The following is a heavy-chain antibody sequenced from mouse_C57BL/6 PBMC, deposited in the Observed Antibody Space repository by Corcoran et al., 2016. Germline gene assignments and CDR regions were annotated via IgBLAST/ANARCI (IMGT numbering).Heavy chain of an antibody. V-gene: IGHV1-18*01. CDR3: ATDTYYYGSNPHWCFDV. J-gene: IGHJ1*03. CDR1: GYTFTDYN. Sequence: EVQLQQSGPELVKPGASVKIPCKASGYTFTDYNMDWVKQRPGKSLEWIGDINPNNGGTIYNQKFKGKATLTVDKSSSTAYMELRSLTSEDTAVYYCATDTYYYGSNPHWCFDVWGTGTAVTVSS. CDR2: INPNNGGT. D-gene: IGHD1-1*01.